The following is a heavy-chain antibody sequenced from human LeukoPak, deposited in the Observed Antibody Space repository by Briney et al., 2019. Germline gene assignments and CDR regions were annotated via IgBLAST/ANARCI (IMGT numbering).Heavy chain of an antibody. CDR2: IWYDGSNK. V-gene: IGHV3-33*01. CDR3: ARETGGGATAAAFDI. D-gene: IGHD2-15*01. J-gene: IGHJ4*02. Sequence: GRSLRLSCAASGFTFSSYGMHWVRQAPGKGLEWVAVIWYDGSNKYYADSVKGRFTISRDNSKNTLYLQMNSLRAEDTAVYYCARETGGGATAAAFDIWGQGTLVTVSS. CDR1: GFTFSSYG.